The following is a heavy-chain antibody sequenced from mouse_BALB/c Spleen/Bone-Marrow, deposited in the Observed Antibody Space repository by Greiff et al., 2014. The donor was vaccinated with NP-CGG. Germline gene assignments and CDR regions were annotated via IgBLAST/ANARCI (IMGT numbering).Heavy chain of an antibody. V-gene: IGHV3-2*02. CDR1: GYSFTSDYT. Sequence: EVQLQQSGPGLVKPSPSLSLTCTVTGYSFTSDYTWYWIRQFRGNKLELVGYISYSGSTSYNPSLKSRISITRDTSKNQFFLQLNLVTTEDTATYYCARYYGSSYYALDYWGQGTSVTVSS. D-gene: IGHD1-1*01. J-gene: IGHJ4*01. CDR3: ARYYGSSYYALDY. CDR2: ISYSGST.